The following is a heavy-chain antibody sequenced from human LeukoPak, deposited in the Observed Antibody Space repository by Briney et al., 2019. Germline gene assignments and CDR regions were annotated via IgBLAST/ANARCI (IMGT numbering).Heavy chain of an antibody. D-gene: IGHD3-9*01. Sequence: GGSLRLSCAASGFTFSSYAMSWVRQAPGKGLEWVSAISGSGGSTYYADSVKGRFTISRDNSKNTLYLQMNSLRAEDTAVYYCARGGTYFDWLEFDYWGQGTLVTASS. J-gene: IGHJ4*02. V-gene: IGHV3-23*01. CDR1: GFTFSSYA. CDR2: ISGSGGST. CDR3: ARGGTYFDWLEFDY.